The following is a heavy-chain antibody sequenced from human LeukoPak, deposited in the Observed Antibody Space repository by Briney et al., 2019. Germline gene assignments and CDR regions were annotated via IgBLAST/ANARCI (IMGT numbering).Heavy chain of an antibody. D-gene: IGHD5-12*01. V-gene: IGHV3-30*02. CDR3: AKDGGYPRGVHFDY. J-gene: IGHJ4*02. CDR1: GFTFSSYG. CDR2: IRYDGSNK. Sequence: GGSLRLSCAASGFTFSSYGMHWVRQAPGKGLEWVAFIRYDGSNKYCADSVKGRFTISRDNSKNTLYLQMNSLRAEDTAVYYCAKDGGYPRGVHFDYWGQGTLVTVSS.